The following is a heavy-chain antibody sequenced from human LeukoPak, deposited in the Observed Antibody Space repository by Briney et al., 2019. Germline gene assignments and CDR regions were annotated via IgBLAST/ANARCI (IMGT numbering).Heavy chain of an antibody. D-gene: IGHD2-15*01. CDR2: FDPEDGET. Sequence: ASVKVSCKVSGYTLTELSTHWVRQAHGKGLEWMGGFDPEDGETIYAQKFQGRVTMTEDTSTDTAYMELSSLRSEDTAVYYCATDRYCSGGSCYSWGDRYNWFDPWGQGTLVTVSS. CDR3: ATDRYCSGGSCYSWGDRYNWFDP. V-gene: IGHV1-24*01. J-gene: IGHJ5*02. CDR1: GYTLTELS.